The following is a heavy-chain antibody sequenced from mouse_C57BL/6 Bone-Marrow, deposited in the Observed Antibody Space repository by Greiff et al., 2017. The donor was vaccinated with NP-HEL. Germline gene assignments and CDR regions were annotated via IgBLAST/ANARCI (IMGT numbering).Heavy chain of an antibody. CDR2: IYPSDSET. Sequence: VKQRPGQGLEWIGNIYPSDSETHYNQKFKDKATFTVDNSSSTAYMQLSSLTTEDSAVYYRAKFGKDYWGQGTTLTVSS. J-gene: IGHJ2*01. CDR3: AKFGKDY. V-gene: IGHV1-61*01.